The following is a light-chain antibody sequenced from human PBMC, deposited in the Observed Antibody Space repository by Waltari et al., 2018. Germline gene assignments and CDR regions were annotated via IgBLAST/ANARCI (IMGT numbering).Light chain of an antibody. J-gene: IGLJ2*01. CDR3: NSYASNSNGL. CDR2: DVS. CDR1: SRHVGRYNY. V-gene: IGLV2-14*03. Sequence: QSALTQPASVSGSPGQSITISCTGTSRHVGRYNYVSWYQQHPGKAPKLLVYDVSNRPSGVPSRFSGSKSGNTASLTISGLQAADEAHYYCNSYASNSNGLFGGGTKLTIL.